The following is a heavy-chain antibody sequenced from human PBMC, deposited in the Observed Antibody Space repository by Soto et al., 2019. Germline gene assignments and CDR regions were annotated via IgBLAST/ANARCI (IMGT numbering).Heavy chain of an antibody. J-gene: IGHJ4*02. CDR2: IDYSGRT. Sequence: SETLSLTCSVSGYLISSGYYWGWVRQTPGKGLEWLGSIDYSGRTYKNPSLKSRVSASVDLSKNQFSLRLSSVTTADTALYYCERTKAVPNTLRSRYFFDYWGQGNLVTVSS. V-gene: IGHV4-38-2*01. D-gene: IGHD2-15*01. CDR3: ERTKAVPNTLRSRYFFDY. CDR1: GYLISSGYY.